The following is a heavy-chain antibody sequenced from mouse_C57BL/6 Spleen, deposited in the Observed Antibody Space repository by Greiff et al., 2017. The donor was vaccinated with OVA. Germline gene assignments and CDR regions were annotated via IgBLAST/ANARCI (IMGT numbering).Heavy chain of an antibody. V-gene: IGHV1-54*01. CDR3: ARKEGGFDY. J-gene: IGHJ2*01. Sequence: VQLQESGAELVRPGTSVKVSCKASGYAFTNYLIEWVKQRPGQGLEWIGVINPGSGGTNYNEKFKGKATLTADKSSSTAYMQLSSLTSEDSAVYFCARKEGGFDYWGQGTTLTVSS. CDR2: INPGSGGT. CDR1: GYAFTNYL.